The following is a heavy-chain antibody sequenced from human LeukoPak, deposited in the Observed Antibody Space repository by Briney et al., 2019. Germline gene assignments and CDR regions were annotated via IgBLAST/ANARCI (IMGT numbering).Heavy chain of an antibody. J-gene: IGHJ5*02. CDR1: GGSISSGGYY. Sequence: SQTLSLTCTVSGGSISSGGYYWSWIRQHRGKGLEWIGYIYYSGSTYYNPSLKSRFTITVNTAKNQFSLKLSSVPAADTAVYYCARESACSSTSCYRASRGAGSFPGGWFDPWGQGTLVTVSS. D-gene: IGHD2-2*01. CDR3: ARESACSSTSCYRASRGAGSFPGGWFDP. CDR2: IYYSGST. V-gene: IGHV4-31*03.